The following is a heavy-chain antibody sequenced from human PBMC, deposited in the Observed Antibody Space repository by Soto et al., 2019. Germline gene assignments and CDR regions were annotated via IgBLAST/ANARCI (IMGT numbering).Heavy chain of an antibody. J-gene: IGHJ4*02. CDR1: AASFSKYY. V-gene: IGHV4-59*01. Sequence: LSLTCSVSAASFSKYYWTWIRQPPGKGLEWIGYIYYNGNTNYNPSLERRLIVSIDTSKKQFSLTLNSVTAADTAVYYCASVTFGGVVLAHWGQGTQVTV. CDR3: ASVTFGGVVLAH. CDR2: IYYNGNT. D-gene: IGHD3-16*01.